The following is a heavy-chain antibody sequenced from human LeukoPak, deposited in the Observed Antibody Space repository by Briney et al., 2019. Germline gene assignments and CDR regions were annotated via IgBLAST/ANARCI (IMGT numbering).Heavy chain of an antibody. J-gene: IGHJ5*02. V-gene: IGHV3-9*01. CDR3: ARERSSST. D-gene: IGHD6-13*01. Sequence: PGRSLRLSCAASGFTFDDYAMHWVRQAPGKGLEWVSGISWNSGSIGYADSVKGRFTISRDNAKNSLYLQMNSLRAEDTAVYYCARERSSSTWGQGTLVTVSS. CDR2: ISWNSGSI. CDR1: GFTFDDYA.